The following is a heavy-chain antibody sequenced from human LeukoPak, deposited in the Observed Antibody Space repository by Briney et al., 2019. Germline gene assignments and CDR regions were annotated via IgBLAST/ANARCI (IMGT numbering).Heavy chain of an antibody. CDR3: ARVTSRPGAYGDHFDY. CDR2: IYYSGST. D-gene: IGHD4-17*01. V-gene: IGHV4-59*01. J-gene: IGHJ4*02. Sequence: PSETLSLTCTVSGGSISSYYWSWIRQPPGKGLEWIGYIYYSGSTNYSPSLESRVTISVDTSKNQFSLKLSSVTAADTAVYYCARVTSRPGAYGDHFDYWGQGTLVTVSS. CDR1: GGSISSYY.